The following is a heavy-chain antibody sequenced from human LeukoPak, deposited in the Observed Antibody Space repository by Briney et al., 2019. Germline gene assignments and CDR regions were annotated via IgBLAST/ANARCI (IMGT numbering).Heavy chain of an antibody. CDR3: ARAPYSSSSPDY. CDR1: GGTFSSYA. Sequence: EASVKASCKASGGTFSSYAISWVRQAPGQGLEWMGGIIPIFGTANYAQKFQGRVTITADESTSTAYMELSSLRSEDTAVYYCARAPYSSSSPDYWGQGTLVTVSS. V-gene: IGHV1-69*13. D-gene: IGHD6-6*01. CDR2: IIPIFGTA. J-gene: IGHJ4*02.